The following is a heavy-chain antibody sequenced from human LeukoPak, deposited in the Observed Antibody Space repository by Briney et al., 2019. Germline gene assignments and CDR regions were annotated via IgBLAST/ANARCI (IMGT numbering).Heavy chain of an antibody. CDR3: ARDNSVEDTAWWFDP. CDR2: INPSGGST. Sequence: ASVKVSCKASGYPFTGYYIHWVRQAPGQGLEWMGVINPSGGSTSYAQKFQGRVTMTRDMSTSTDYMELSSLRSEDTAVYYCARDNSVEDTAWWFDPWGQGTLVTVSS. V-gene: IGHV1-46*01. CDR1: GYPFTGYY. D-gene: IGHD4-23*01. J-gene: IGHJ5*02.